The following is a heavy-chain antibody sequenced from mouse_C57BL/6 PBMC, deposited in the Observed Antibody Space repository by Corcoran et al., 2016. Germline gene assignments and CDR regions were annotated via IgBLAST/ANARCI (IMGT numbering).Heavy chain of an antibody. J-gene: IGHJ2*01. D-gene: IGHD3-2*02. Sequence: QIQLVQSGPELKKPGETVKISCKASGYTFTTYGMSWVKQAPGKGLKWMGWINTYSGVPTYADDFKGRFAFSLETSASTAYLQINNLKNEDTATYFCARIETAQSTYYFASWGQGTTLTVSS. CDR3: ARIETAQSTYYFAS. CDR1: GYTFTTYG. V-gene: IGHV9-3*01. CDR2: INTYSGVP.